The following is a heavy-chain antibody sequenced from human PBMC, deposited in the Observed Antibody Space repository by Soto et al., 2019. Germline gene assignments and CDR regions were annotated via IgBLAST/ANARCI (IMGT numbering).Heavy chain of an antibody. J-gene: IGHJ4*02. Sequence: QVQLVQSGAEVKKPGSSVKVSCKASGGTFSSYAISWVRQAPGQGLEWMGGIIPIFGTANYAQKFQGRVTITADESTSTADMELSSLRSEDTAVYYCARGGGDYDSSGYYPFGYWGQGTLVTVSS. CDR1: GGTFSSYA. V-gene: IGHV1-69*01. D-gene: IGHD3-22*01. CDR3: ARGGGDYDSSGYYPFGY. CDR2: IIPIFGTA.